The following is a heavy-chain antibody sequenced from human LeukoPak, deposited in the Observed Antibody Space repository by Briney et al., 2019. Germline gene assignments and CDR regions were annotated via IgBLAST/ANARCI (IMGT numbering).Heavy chain of an antibody. CDR2: INPSGGST. J-gene: IGHJ6*02. V-gene: IGHV1-46*01. Sequence: GASVTVSCKASGYTFTSYYMHWVRQAPGQGLEWMGIINPSGGSTSYAQKFQGRVTMTRDTSTSTVYMELSSLRSEDTAVYYCASLGEGIAAQDGMDVWGQGTTVTVSS. CDR1: GYTFTSYY. CDR3: ASLGEGIAAQDGMDV. D-gene: IGHD6-13*01.